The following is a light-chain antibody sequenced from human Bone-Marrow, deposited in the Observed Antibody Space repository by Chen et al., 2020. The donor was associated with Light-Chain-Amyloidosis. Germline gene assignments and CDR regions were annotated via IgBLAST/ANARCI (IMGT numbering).Light chain of an antibody. CDR3: QQYDNSPQT. CDR1: QSVSSSF. J-gene: IGKJ1*01. V-gene: IGKV3-20*01. Sequence: EIVLTQSPGTLSLSPGERATLSCRASQSVSSSFLAWYQQKPGQAPRLLIYGASSRATGIPDRFSGSGSVTDFTLTISRLEPEDFAVYYCQQYDNSPQTFGQGTRVEIK. CDR2: GAS.